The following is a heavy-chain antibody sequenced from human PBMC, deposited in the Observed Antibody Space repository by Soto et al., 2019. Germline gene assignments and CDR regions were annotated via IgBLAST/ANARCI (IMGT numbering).Heavy chain of an antibody. CDR1: GFTFITYP. CDR3: AKDSGSYFASRGPDY. J-gene: IGHJ4*02. D-gene: IGHD1-26*01. V-gene: IGHV3-30-3*01. Sequence: GGSLRLSCAASGFTFITYPMHWVRQAPGKGLEWVAVMSYDGNNEYYGDSVKGRFTISGDNSKNTLYLQINSLRAEDTAVYYCAKDSGSYFASRGPDYWGQGTLVTVSS. CDR2: MSYDGNNE.